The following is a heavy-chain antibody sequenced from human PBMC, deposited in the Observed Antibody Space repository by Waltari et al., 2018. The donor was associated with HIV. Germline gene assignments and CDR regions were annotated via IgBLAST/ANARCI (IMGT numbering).Heavy chain of an antibody. CDR2: TYYRSKWYN. Sequence: QVQLQQSGPGLVKPSQTLSLTCAISGDSLPSNIAPWNWIRHSPSRGLEWLGRTYYRSKWYNDYAVSVKSRITINPDTSKNQFSLQLNSVTPEDTAVYYCARDDRYSSGSYWYFDLWGRGTLVTVSS. CDR1: GDSLPSNIAP. CDR3: ARDDRYSSGSYWYFDL. V-gene: IGHV6-1*01. D-gene: IGHD6-19*01. J-gene: IGHJ2*01.